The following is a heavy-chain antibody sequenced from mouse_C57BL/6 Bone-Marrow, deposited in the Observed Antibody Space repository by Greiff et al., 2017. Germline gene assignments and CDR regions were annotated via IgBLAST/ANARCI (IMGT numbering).Heavy chain of an antibody. CDR1: GYTFTSYW. V-gene: IGHV1-69*01. Sequence: QVQLQQPGAELVMPGASVKLSCKASGYTFTSYWMHLVKQRPGQGLAWIGEIAPSDSYTNYNQKFKGKSTLTVDKSASTAYMQHSSLTSEDSAVYYCARYYDYGGGFAYWGQGTLVTVSA. J-gene: IGHJ3*01. CDR2: IAPSDSYT. D-gene: IGHD2-4*01. CDR3: ARYYDYGGGFAY.